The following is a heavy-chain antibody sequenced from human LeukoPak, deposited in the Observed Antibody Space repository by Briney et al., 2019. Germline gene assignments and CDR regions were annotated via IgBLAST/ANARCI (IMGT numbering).Heavy chain of an antibody. CDR1: GYTFTSYG. CDR2: ISAYNGNT. V-gene: IGHV1-18*01. CDR3: ARESGDILTGYPNIDY. D-gene: IGHD3-9*01. Sequence: ASVKVSCKASGYTFTSYGISWVRQAPGQGLEWMGWISAYNGNTNYAQKLQGRVTMTTDTSTSTAYMELRSLRPDDTAVYYCARESGDILTGYPNIDYWGQGTLVTVSS. J-gene: IGHJ4*02.